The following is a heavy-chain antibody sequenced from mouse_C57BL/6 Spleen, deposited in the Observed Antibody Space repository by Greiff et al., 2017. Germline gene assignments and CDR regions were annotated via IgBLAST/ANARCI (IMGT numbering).Heavy chain of an antibody. D-gene: IGHD2-2*01. CDR3: ARVWLRGYFDV. V-gene: IGHV5-4*01. CDR2: ISDGGSYT. J-gene: IGHJ1*03. CDR1: GFTFSSYA. Sequence: EVQVVESGGGLVKPGGSLKLSCAASGFTFSSYAMSWVRQTPEKRLEWVATISDGGSYTYYPDNVKGRFTISRDNAKNNLYLQMSHLKSEETAMYYGARVWLRGYFDVWGTGTTVTVSS.